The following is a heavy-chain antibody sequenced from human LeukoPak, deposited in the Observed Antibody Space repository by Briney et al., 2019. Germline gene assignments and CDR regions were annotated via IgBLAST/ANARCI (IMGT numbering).Heavy chain of an antibody. Sequence: GGSLRLSCAASGLTFSSYSMNWVRQAPGKGLEWVSSISSSSSYIYYADSVKGRFTISRDNAKNSLYLQMNSLRAEDTAVYYCARDRVGATSEFDYWGQGTLVTVSS. CDR3: ARDRVGATSEFDY. CDR2: ISSSSSYI. CDR1: GLTFSSYS. D-gene: IGHD1-26*01. J-gene: IGHJ4*02. V-gene: IGHV3-21*01.